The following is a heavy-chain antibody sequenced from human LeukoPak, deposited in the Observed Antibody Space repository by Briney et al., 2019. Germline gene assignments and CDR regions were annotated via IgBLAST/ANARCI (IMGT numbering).Heavy chain of an antibody. CDR3: AKGSYGMGV. CDR1: GDSVSSNSAV. CDR2: TYYRSEWFN. J-gene: IGHJ6*02. Sequence: SQTLSLTCAISGDSVSSNSAVWNWLRQSPSRGLEWLGRTYYRSEWFNDYEVSVKSRITINSDTSKNQFSLQLNSVTPEDTAVYYCAKGSYGMGVWGQGTTVTVSS. V-gene: IGHV6-1*01.